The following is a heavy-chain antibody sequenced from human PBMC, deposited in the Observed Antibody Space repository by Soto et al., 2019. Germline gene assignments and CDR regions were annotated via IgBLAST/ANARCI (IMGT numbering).Heavy chain of an antibody. Sequence: QVLLVQSGAELKKTGASEKISCKASGYTFTSYLVHWLRQAPGQRLEWMGWIHAANGYTKYSQTFHGRFTITRDTSARTVYMDLSNLRSEDTAVYYCARVQYSGDDFNQALDIWGQGTVVSVSS. D-gene: IGHD5-12*01. CDR1: GYTFTSYL. V-gene: IGHV1-3*01. J-gene: IGHJ3*02. CDR2: IHAANGYT. CDR3: ARVQYSGDDFNQALDI.